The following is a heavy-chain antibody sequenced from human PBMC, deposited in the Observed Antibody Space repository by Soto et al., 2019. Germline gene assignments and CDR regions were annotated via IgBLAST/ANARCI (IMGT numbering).Heavy chain of an antibody. CDR2: ISAYNGNT. Sequence: ASLKVSCKASGYTFTSYGISWVRQAPGQGLEWMGWISAYNGNTNYAQKLQGRVTMTTDTSTSTAYMELRSLRSDDTAVYYCARDGDIVATSDFDYWGQGXLVTVSS. J-gene: IGHJ4*02. CDR3: ARDGDIVATSDFDY. D-gene: IGHD5-12*01. V-gene: IGHV1-18*01. CDR1: GYTFTSYG.